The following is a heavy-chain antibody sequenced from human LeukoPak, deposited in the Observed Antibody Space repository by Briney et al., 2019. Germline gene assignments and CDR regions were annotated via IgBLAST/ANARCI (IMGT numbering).Heavy chain of an antibody. CDR1: GFTFSSYA. D-gene: IGHD6-13*01. V-gene: IGHV3-23*01. CDR2: ISGSGGST. J-gene: IGHJ4*02. Sequence: GGSLRLSCAASGFTFSSYAMSWVRQAPGKGLEWVSAISGSGGSTYYADSVKGRFTISRDNSKNTLYLQMNSLRAEDTAAYYCAKDIDSSSWYGDYWGQGTLVTVSS. CDR3: AKDIDSSSWYGDY.